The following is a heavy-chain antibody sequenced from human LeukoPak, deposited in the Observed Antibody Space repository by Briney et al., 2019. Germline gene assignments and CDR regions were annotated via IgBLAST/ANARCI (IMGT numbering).Heavy chain of an antibody. V-gene: IGHV1-2*04. Sequence: GASVKVSCKASGYTFTGYYMHWVRQAPGQGLEWMGWINPNSGGTNYAQKFQGWVTMTRDTSISTAYMELSRLRSDDTAVYYCARGDTVTTPCAFDIWGQGTMVAVSS. CDR3: ARGDTVTTPCAFDI. CDR2: INPNSGGT. D-gene: IGHD4-17*01. J-gene: IGHJ3*02. CDR1: GYTFTGYY.